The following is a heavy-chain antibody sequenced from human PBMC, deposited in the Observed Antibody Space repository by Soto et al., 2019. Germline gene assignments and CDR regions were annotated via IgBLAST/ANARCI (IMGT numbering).Heavy chain of an antibody. CDR3: ARAPKVSGSSQTRPDF. V-gene: IGHV4-34*01. D-gene: IGHD6-6*01. J-gene: IGHJ4*02. CDR1: IGSFSVYY. CDR2: ISQSGNT. Sequence: PSETLSLTCSLYIGSFSVYYWSWIGQPPGKGLEWIGEISQSGNTNYSPSLKSRVSISIDTSKKQFSLNLASVSAADTAVYYCARAPKVSGSSQTRPDFWGQGTMVTVSS.